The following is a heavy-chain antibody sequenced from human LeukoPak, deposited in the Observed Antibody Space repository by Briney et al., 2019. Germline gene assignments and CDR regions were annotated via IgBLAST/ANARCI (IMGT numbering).Heavy chain of an antibody. V-gene: IGHV3-21*06. CDR2: ISDSSSYI. CDR1: GFTFSSYS. Sequence: PGGSLRLSCAASGFTFSSYSMNWVRQAPGKGLEWVSSISDSSSYIYYADSVKGRFTISRDNPKNSLYMQMNSLRAEDTAVYYCARSVADGAFDIWGQGTMVTVSS. J-gene: IGHJ3*02. D-gene: IGHD6-19*01. CDR3: ARSVADGAFDI.